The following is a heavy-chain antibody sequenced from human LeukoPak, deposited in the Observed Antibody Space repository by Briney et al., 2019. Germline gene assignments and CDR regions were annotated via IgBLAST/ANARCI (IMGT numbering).Heavy chain of an antibody. V-gene: IGHV3-7*01. CDR2: IKQDGSEK. D-gene: IGHD6-19*01. CDR3: ARDRVAVAGTWGVNWFDP. J-gene: IGHJ5*02. CDR1: GFTFSDYY. Sequence: GGSLRLSCAASGFTFSDYYMTWIRQAPGKGLEWVANIKQDGSEKYYVDSVKGRFTISRDNAKNSLYLQMNSLRAEDTAVYYCARDRVAVAGTWGVNWFDPWGQGTLVTVSS.